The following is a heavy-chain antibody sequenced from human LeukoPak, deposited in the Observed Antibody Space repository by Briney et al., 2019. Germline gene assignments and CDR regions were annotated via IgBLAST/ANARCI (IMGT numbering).Heavy chain of an antibody. J-gene: IGHJ3*02. CDR3: ATDYYDSSGYYTDAFDI. CDR2: IYYSGST. CDR1: GGSISSYY. V-gene: IGHV4-59*01. Sequence: SETLSLTCTVSGGSISSYYWSWIRQPPGKGVEWIGYIYYSGSTNYNPSLKSRVTISVDTSKNQFSLKLSSVTAADTAVYYCATDYYDSSGYYTDAFDIWGQGTMVTVSS. D-gene: IGHD3-22*01.